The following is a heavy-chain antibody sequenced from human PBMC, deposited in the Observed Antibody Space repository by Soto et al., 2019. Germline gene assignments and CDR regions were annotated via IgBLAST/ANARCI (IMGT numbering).Heavy chain of an antibody. CDR1: GYTFTGYY. Sequence: ASVKVSCKASGYTFTGYYMHWVRQAPGQGLEWMGWINPNSGGTNYAQKFQGRVTMTRDTSISTAYMELSRLRSDDTAVYYCARGTLNWGSWYFDLWGRGTLVTVSS. J-gene: IGHJ2*01. D-gene: IGHD7-27*01. CDR2: INPNSGGT. V-gene: IGHV1-2*02. CDR3: ARGTLNWGSWYFDL.